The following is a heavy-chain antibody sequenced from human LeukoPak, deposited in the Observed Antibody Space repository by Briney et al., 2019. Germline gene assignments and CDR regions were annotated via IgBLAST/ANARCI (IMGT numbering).Heavy chain of an antibody. V-gene: IGHV3-48*03. CDR1: GLTISSYE. J-gene: IGHJ6*02. CDR3: ARDQDYGDYVSMYGMDV. D-gene: IGHD4-17*01. CDR2: ISSSGSTI. Sequence: AGTLRLSCAASGLTISSYEMNWIRQAPGKGLEWVSYISSSGSTIYYADSVRGRFTISRDNAKNSLYLQMNSLRAEDTAVYYCARDQDYGDYVSMYGMDVWGQGTTVTVTS.